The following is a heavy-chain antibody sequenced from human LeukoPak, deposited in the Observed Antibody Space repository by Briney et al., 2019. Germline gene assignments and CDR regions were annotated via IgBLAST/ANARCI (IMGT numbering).Heavy chain of an antibody. J-gene: IGHJ4*02. Sequence: GASLKVSCTASGGTFSSYAMSWVRQAPGQGLEWMGGIIPIFGTANYAQTFQGRVTMTADEYTSTAYMELSSLRSEDTAVYYCAGGRGIAVAANFDYWGQGTLVTVSS. D-gene: IGHD6-19*01. CDR1: GGTFSSYA. CDR2: IIPIFGTA. V-gene: IGHV1-69*01. CDR3: AGGRGIAVAANFDY.